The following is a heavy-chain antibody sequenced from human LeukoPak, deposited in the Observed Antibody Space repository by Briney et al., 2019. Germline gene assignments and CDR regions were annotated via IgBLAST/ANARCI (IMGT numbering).Heavy chain of an antibody. CDR3: ARSPTLATIGFGFDY. J-gene: IGHJ4*02. D-gene: IGHD5-24*01. CDR1: GGTFSTYM. V-gene: IGHV1-69*08. CDR2: IIPIFTTT. Sequence: SVKVSCKASGGTFSTYMINWVRQAPGQGLAWVGRIIPIFTTTNYAQKFQGRVTITADKSTSTAYMELSSLRSEDTAVYYCARSPTLATIGFGFDYWGQGTLVAVSS.